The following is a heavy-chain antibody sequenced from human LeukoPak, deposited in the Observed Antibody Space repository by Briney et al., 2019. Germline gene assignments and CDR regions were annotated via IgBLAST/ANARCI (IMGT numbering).Heavy chain of an antibody. Sequence: GASVKVSCKASGYTVASYYMHWVRQAPGQGLEWMGIINPSGGSTSYAQKFQGRVTMTRDTSTSTVYMELSSLRSEDTAVYYCAREEMGDYATGYWGQGTLVTVSS. CDR3: AREEMGDYATGY. CDR1: GYTVASYY. J-gene: IGHJ4*02. CDR2: INPSGGST. V-gene: IGHV1-46*01. D-gene: IGHD4-17*01.